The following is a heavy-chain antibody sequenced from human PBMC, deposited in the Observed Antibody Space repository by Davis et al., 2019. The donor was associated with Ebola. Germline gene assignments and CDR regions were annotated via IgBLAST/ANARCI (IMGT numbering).Heavy chain of an antibody. D-gene: IGHD6-6*01. V-gene: IGHV3-74*01. CDR2: IKSDGSSR. CDR1: GFTFSSYW. J-gene: IGHJ6*02. Sequence: HTGGSLRLSCAASGFTFSSYWMHWVRQGPGKGLVWVSRIKSDGSSRSYADSVQGRFTISRDNAKNSLYLQMNSLRAEDTAVYYCARVDIAARLVLDYYGMDVWGQGTTVTVSS. CDR3: ARVDIAARLVLDYYGMDV.